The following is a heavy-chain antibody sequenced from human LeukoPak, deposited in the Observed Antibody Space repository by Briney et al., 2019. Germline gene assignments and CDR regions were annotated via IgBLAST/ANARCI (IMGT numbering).Heavy chain of an antibody. Sequence: GGSLRLSCAASGFTFDDYAMHWVRQAPGKGLEWVSGISWNSGSIGYADSVKGRFTISRDNAKNSLYLQMNSLRAEDTALYYCAKDVMGNFDYWGQGTLVTVSS. J-gene: IGHJ4*02. V-gene: IGHV3-9*01. CDR1: GFTFDDYA. CDR3: AKDVMGNFDY. CDR2: ISWNSGSI. D-gene: IGHD2-8*01.